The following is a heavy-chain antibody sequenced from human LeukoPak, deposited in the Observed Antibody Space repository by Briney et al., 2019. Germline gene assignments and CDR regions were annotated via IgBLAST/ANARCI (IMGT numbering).Heavy chain of an antibody. D-gene: IGHD5-24*01. CDR3: AKDLGDGFYYYYYGMDV. CDR2: ISYDGSNK. CDR1: GFTFSSYG. Sequence: GGSLRLSCAASGFTFSSYGMHWVRQAPGKGLEWVAVISYDGSNKYYADSVKGRFTISGDNSKNTLYLQMNSLRAEDTAVYYCAKDLGDGFYYYYYGMDVWGQGTTVTVSS. V-gene: IGHV3-30*18. J-gene: IGHJ6*02.